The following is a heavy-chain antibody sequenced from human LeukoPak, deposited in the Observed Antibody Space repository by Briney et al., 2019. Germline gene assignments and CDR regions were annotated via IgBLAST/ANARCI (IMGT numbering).Heavy chain of an antibody. CDR1: GYXFNHHG. Sequence: ASVKVSCRASGYXFNHHGMSWVRQAPGQGLEWVGWISCFNGGTHYAQKFQGRVTMTTDTCTTTAYMELRSLRSDDTALYYCARDPTNTSGRYAYFDYWGQGTLVTVSS. CDR3: ARDPTNTSGRYAYFDY. CDR2: ISCFNGGT. D-gene: IGHD6-19*01. J-gene: IGHJ4*02. V-gene: IGHV1-18*01.